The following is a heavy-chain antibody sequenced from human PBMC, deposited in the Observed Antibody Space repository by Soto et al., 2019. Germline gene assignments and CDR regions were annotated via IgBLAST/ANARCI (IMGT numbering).Heavy chain of an antibody. D-gene: IGHD2-21*01. CDR2: ITASGGNT. J-gene: IGHJ6*02. V-gene: IGHV3-23*01. CDR1: GFNLRSYG. CDR3: AKSLMNAKEV. Sequence: PGGSLRLSCTASGFNLRSYGMSWVRQAPGKGLEWVSGITASGGNTYYTDSVKGRFTISRDNSKNTLYLQMSGLRVEDTAVFHCAKSLMNAKEVWAQGTTVTVSS.